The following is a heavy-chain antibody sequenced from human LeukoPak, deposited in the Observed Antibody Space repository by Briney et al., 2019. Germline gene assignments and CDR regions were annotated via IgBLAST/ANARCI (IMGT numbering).Heavy chain of an antibody. CDR2: IKSKTDGGTT. D-gene: IGHD3-16*01. Sequence: GGSLRLSCAASGFTFSNAWMSWVRQAPGKGLEWVGRIKSKTDGGTTDYAAPVKGRFTISRDDSKNTLYLQISSLKTEDTAVYYCTAPDYIGYFDYWGQGTLVTVSS. V-gene: IGHV3-15*01. J-gene: IGHJ4*02. CDR3: TAPDYIGYFDY. CDR1: GFTFSNAW.